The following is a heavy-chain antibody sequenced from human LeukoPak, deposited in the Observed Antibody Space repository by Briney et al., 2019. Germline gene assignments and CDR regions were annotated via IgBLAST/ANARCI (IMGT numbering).Heavy chain of an antibody. Sequence: SETLSLTCAVYGGSFSGYYWSWIRQPPGKGLEWIGEINHSGSTNYNPSLKSRVTISVDTSKNQFSLKLSSVTAADTAVYYCVSHARDYGDYYYYGMDVWGQGTTVTVSS. CDR2: INHSGST. J-gene: IGHJ6*02. D-gene: IGHD4-17*01. CDR3: VSHARDYGDYYYYGMDV. V-gene: IGHV4-34*01. CDR1: GGSFSGYY.